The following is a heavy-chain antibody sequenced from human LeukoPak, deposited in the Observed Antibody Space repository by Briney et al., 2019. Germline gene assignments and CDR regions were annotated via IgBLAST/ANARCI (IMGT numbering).Heavy chain of an antibody. CDR1: GGSISSYY. D-gene: IGHD2-2*01. Sequence: SETLSLTCTVSGGSISSYYWSWIRQPPGKGLEWIGYNYYSGSTNYNPSLKSRVTISVDTSKNQFSLKLSSVTAADTAVYYCARHGVVPAAIGFDYWGQGTLVTVSS. V-gene: IGHV4-59*08. CDR3: ARHGVVPAAIGFDY. J-gene: IGHJ4*02. CDR2: NYYSGST.